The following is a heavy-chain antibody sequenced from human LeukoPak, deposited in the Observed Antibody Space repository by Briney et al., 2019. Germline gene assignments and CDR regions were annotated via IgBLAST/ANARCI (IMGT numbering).Heavy chain of an antibody. J-gene: IGHJ4*02. V-gene: IGHV3-21*01. D-gene: IGHD2-2*02. CDR3: ARGPYTDY. Sequence: GGSLRLSCAASGFTFSSYSMNWVRQAPGKGLEWVSSISSSSSNIYYADSVKGRFTIPRDNAKNSLYLQMNSLRAEDTAVYYCARGPYTDYWGQGTLVTVSS. CDR1: GFTFSSYS. CDR2: ISSSSSNI.